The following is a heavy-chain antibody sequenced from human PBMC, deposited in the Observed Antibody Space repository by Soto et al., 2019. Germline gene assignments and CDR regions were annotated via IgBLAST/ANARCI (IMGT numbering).Heavy chain of an antibody. V-gene: IGHV4-39*01. Sequence: SETLSLTCTDSSGSISSSYYYWGWIRQPPGKGLEWIGAIYYTGSTYYNPPLQSRVTISVDTSKNQFSLKMSSVTAADTAVYFCARQAGAFGYYMDVWGKGATVTVS. CDR3: ARQAGAFGYYMDV. CDR1: SGSISSSYYY. J-gene: IGHJ6*03. D-gene: IGHD3-16*01. CDR2: IYYTGST.